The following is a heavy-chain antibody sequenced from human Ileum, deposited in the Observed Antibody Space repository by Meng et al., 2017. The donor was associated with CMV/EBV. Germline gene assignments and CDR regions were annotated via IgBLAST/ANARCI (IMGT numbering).Heavy chain of an antibody. J-gene: IGHJ4*02. V-gene: IGHV4-39*07. CDR2: MYFSGIA. D-gene: IGHD1-26*01. CDR3: ARDLTNKWFYY. CDR1: GDPISSGSHS. Sequence: RLQEPGPELGKPPETLSLTCTAAGDPISSGSHSWAWFRQPPGKRLEWIGSMYFSGIADYNPSLKSRVTISLHATQKQFSLRLTSVTAADSAVYFCARDLTNKWFYYWGQGTLVTVSS.